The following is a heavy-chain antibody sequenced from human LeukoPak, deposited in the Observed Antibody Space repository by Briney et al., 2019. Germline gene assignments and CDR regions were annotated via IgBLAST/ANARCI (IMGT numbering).Heavy chain of an antibody. Sequence: GGSLRLSCAASGLTFSTYWMNWVRQAPGKGLEWVANIKEDGSEKYYVDSVKGRLTISRDNAKNSVYLQMNSLRAEDTAIYYCARNARGPGDYWGQGTVVTVSS. CDR2: IKEDGSEK. V-gene: IGHV3-7*01. D-gene: IGHD2-2*01. CDR3: ARNARGPGDY. J-gene: IGHJ4*02. CDR1: GLTFSTYW.